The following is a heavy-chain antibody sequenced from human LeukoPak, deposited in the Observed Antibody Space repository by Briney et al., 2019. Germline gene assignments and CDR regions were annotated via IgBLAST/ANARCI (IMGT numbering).Heavy chain of an antibody. CDR2: INSDGSST. J-gene: IGHJ6*02. Sequence: GGSLRLSCAASGFTFSSYWMHWVRQAPGKGLVWVSRINSDGSSTSYADSVKGRFTISRDSAKNTLYLQMNSLRAEDTAVYYCARKPLRYYGMDVWGQGTTVTVSS. CDR1: GFTFSSYW. V-gene: IGHV3-74*01. CDR3: ARKPLRYYGMDV.